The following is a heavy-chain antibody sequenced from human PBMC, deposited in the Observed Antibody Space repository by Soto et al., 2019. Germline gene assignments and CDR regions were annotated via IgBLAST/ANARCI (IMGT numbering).Heavy chain of an antibody. V-gene: IGHV3-23*01. J-gene: IGHJ4*02. D-gene: IGHD1-1*01. Sequence: GGSLRLSCAASGFTFSSYAMSWVRQAPGKGLEWVSAISGSGGSTYYADSVKGRFTISRDNSKNTLYLQMNSLRAEDSAVYYCAKDQSFSWTAYYFDYWGQGTLVTVSS. CDR1: GFTFSSYA. CDR3: AKDQSFSWTAYYFDY. CDR2: ISGSGGST.